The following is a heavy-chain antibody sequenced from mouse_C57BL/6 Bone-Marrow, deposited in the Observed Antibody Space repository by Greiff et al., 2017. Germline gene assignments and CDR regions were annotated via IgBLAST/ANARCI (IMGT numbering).Heavy chain of an antibody. J-gene: IGHJ2*01. CDR2: IYPGDGYT. D-gene: IGHD1-1*01. Sequence: QVQLQQSGPELVMPGASVKISCKASGYAFSSSWMNWVKQRPGKGLEWIGRIYPGDGYTNYNRKFKGKATLTADQSSRPAYLQLSRLPSEDSAVYFCARCEYGSSYGYFDYWGQGTTLTVSS. CDR1: GYAFSSSW. V-gene: IGHV1-82*01. CDR3: ARCEYGSSYGYFDY.